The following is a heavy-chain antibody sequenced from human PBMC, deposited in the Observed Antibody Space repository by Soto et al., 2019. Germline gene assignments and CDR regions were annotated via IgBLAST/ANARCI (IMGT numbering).Heavy chain of an antibody. Sequence: GGSLRLSCAASGFTFSSYAMHWVRQAPGKGLEWVAVISYDGSNKYYADSVKGRFTISRDNSKNTLYLQMNSLRAEDTAVYYCARDPAVLRFLEWLPLGRQDHYYRMDVWGQGTTVTVSS. CDR3: ARDPAVLRFLEWLPLGRQDHYYRMDV. CDR1: GFTFSSYA. J-gene: IGHJ6*02. CDR2: ISYDGSNK. V-gene: IGHV3-30-3*01. D-gene: IGHD3-3*01.